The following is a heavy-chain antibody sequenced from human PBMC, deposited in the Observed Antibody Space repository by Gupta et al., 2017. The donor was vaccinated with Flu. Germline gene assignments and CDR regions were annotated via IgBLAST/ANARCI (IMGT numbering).Heavy chain of an antibody. V-gene: IGHV3-23*01. CDR3: AKDWIALGSPPYSFEN. Sequence: EVQLLESGGGLGQPGGSLRLSCAASGFNFRSYAMSWVRQAPGKGLQWVSGLSGSGTSTYYADSVKGRFTISRDNSKNTLYLQMNSLRAEDAAVYYCAKDWIALGSPPYSFENWGQGTLVTVSS. CDR2: LSGSGTST. J-gene: IGHJ4*02. D-gene: IGHD3-10*01. CDR1: GFNFRSYA.